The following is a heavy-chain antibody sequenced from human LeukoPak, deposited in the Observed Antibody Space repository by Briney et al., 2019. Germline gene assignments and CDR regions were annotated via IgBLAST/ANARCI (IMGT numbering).Heavy chain of an antibody. Sequence: SSVKVSCKASGGTFSSYATSWVRQAPGQGLEWMGGIIPIFGTANYAQKFQGRVTITADESTSTAYMELSSLRSEDTAVYYCARRGALNNWFDPWGQGTLVTVSS. J-gene: IGHJ5*02. CDR3: ARRGALNNWFDP. V-gene: IGHV1-69*13. D-gene: IGHD1-26*01. CDR2: IIPIFGTA. CDR1: GGTFSSYA.